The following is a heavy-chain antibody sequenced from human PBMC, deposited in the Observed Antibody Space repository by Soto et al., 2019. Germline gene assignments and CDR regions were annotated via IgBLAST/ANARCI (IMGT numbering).Heavy chain of an antibody. D-gene: IGHD5-12*01. CDR3: ARDTSYGGNAPYYYYGMDV. V-gene: IGHV1-18*01. CDR2: ISAYSGNT. J-gene: IGHJ6*02. Sequence: ASVKVSCKASGYTFTSNGISWVRQAPGQGLEWMGWISAYSGNTNYAQKLQGRVTMTTDTSTSTAHMELTSLRSDYTAVYYCARDTSYGGNAPYYYYGMDVWGQGTTVTVSS. CDR1: GYTFTSNG.